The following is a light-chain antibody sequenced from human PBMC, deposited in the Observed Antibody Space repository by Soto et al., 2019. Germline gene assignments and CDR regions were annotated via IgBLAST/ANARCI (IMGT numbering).Light chain of an antibody. J-gene: IGKJ1*01. CDR2: DAS. V-gene: IGKV1-5*01. CDR1: QSVTTW. Sequence: DIQMTQSPSTLSASVGDRITKTCRASQSVTTWLAWYQQKPGKAPKLLIYDASSLESGVPFRFSGSGSGTEFTLTICSLQPDDFATYYCQQYNSNLRTFGPGTKVDIK. CDR3: QQYNSNLRT.